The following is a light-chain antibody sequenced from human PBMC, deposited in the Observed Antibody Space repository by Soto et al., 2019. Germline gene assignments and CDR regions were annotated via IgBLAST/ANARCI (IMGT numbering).Light chain of an antibody. CDR2: QVC. V-gene: IGKV2-30*02. Sequence: EVVMTQSPFSLPVTLGQPASISCRSNQSLVHSDGIAYFSWFQQRPGRSPRRLIYQVCNRGSGVPARCSGSGSGTDFALKISRVQAEDVRVYYCMQGTYWPITFGQGTRLEIK. J-gene: IGKJ5*01. CDR3: MQGTYWPIT. CDR1: QSLVHSDGIAY.